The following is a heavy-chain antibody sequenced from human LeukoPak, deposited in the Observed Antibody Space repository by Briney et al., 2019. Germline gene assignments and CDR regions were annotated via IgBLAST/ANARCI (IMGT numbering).Heavy chain of an antibody. J-gene: IGHJ3*02. CDR2: ISSSSSYT. CDR3: ARDVYDILTGYSDAFDI. D-gene: IGHD3-9*01. CDR1: GLTFSDYY. Sequence: GGSLRLSCAASGLTFSDYYMSWIRQAPGKGLEWVSYISSSSSYTNYADSVKGRFTISRDNAKNSLYLQMNSLRAEDTAVYYCARDVYDILTGYSDAFDIWGQGTMVTVSS. V-gene: IGHV3-11*06.